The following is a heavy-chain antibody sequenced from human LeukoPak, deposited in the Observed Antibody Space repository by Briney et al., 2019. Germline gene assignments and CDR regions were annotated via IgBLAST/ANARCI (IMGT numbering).Heavy chain of an antibody. CDR3: ARGGGLDV. J-gene: IGHJ6*02. Sequence: PGGSLRLSRAASGFTFSSYWMNWARQAPGKGLGWVASINHNGNVNYYVDSVKGRFTISRDNAKNSLYLQMSNLRAEDTAVYFCARGGGLDVWGQGATVTVSS. CDR1: GFTFSSYW. CDR2: INHNGNVN. V-gene: IGHV3-7*03. D-gene: IGHD3-16*01.